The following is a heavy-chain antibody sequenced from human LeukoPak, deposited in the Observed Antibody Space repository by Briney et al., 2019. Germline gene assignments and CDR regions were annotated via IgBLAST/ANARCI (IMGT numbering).Heavy chain of an antibody. J-gene: IGHJ5*02. CDR2: ISGSGGSI. V-gene: IGHV3-23*01. D-gene: IGHD6-13*01. Sequence: PGGSLRLSCAASGFTFSSYAMTWVRQAPGKGLKWVSTISGSGGSIYYADSGKGRFTISRDNSRNTLSLQMNSLRVEDTAVYYCAKQAYSSSWYNWFDPWGQGALVTVSS. CDR1: GFTFSSYA. CDR3: AKQAYSSSWYNWFDP.